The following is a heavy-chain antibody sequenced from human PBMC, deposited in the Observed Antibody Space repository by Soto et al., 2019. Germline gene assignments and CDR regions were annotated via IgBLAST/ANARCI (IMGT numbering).Heavy chain of an antibody. D-gene: IGHD3-16*01. CDR1: GGSISGYY. Sequence: QVQLQESGPGLVKSSETLSLTCTVSGGSISGYYWSWIRQPAGKGLEWIGRLYTMGGTNYNPSLQSRVPMSVDTSKNEFSLKVSSVTAADTAVYFCARVRDYVLGTNRHYYGMDVWGQGTTVTVSS. V-gene: IGHV4-4*07. CDR3: ARVRDYVLGTNRHYYGMDV. J-gene: IGHJ6*02. CDR2: LYTMGGT.